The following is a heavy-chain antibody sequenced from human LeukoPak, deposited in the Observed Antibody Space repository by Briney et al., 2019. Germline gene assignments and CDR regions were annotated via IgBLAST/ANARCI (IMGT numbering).Heavy chain of an antibody. V-gene: IGHV4-59*01. CDR3: ARENNVYCSSTNCYSENWFDP. J-gene: IGHJ5*02. Sequence: SETLSLTCTVSGGSISSYYWSWIRQPPGKGLEWIGYIYYSGSTNYNPSLKSRVTISVDTSKNQFSLKLSSVTAADTAVYYCARENNVYCSSTNCYSENWFDPWGQGTLVTVSS. D-gene: IGHD2-2*02. CDR2: IYYSGST. CDR1: GGSISSYY.